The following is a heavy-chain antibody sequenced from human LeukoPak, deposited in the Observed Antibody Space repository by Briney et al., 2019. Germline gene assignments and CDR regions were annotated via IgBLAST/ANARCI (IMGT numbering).Heavy chain of an antibody. CDR1: GFTFSDYY. CDR2: ISSSGSTI. Sequence: GGSLILSCAASGFTFSDYYMSWIRQAPGKGLEWVSFISSSGSTIYYADSMKGRFTISRDNAKNSVYLQMNSLRAEDTTVYYCARGLGYCSGGSCPRRAFDIWGQGTVVTVSS. D-gene: IGHD2-15*01. J-gene: IGHJ3*02. CDR3: ARGLGYCSGGSCPRRAFDI. V-gene: IGHV3-11*01.